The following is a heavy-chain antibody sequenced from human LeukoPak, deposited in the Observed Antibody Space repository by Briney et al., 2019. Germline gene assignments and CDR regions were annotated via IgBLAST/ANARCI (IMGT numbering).Heavy chain of an antibody. J-gene: IGHJ4*02. CDR2: IYYSGRT. Sequence: KPSETLSLTCTVSGGSISSSSHYWDWIRQPPGKGLEWIGSIYYSGRTDYNPSLKSRVTISVDTSKNQFSLNLRSATATDTAVYYCARHRTNYETFDSWGQGTLVTVSS. V-gene: IGHV4-39*01. D-gene: IGHD3-3*01. CDR3: ARHRTNYETFDS. CDR1: GGSISSSSHY.